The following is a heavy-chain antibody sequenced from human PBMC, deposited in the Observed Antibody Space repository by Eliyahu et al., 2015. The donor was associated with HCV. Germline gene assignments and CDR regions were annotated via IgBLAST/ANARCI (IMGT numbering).Heavy chain of an antibody. J-gene: IGHJ4*02. CDR3: ARAPAVAGTFYDS. V-gene: IGHV3-33*01. CDR1: GXKFDGYG. D-gene: IGHD2/OR15-2a*01. Sequence: QVQLVESGGGVVQPGXSLRLSCAASGXKFDGYGMHWVRQAPGKGLEWVALIWYDGSGKFYADSVKGRFTISRDNSRNILYLEMNSLTVEDTAVYSCARAPAVAGTFYDSWGLGTLVTVSS. CDR2: IWYDGSGK.